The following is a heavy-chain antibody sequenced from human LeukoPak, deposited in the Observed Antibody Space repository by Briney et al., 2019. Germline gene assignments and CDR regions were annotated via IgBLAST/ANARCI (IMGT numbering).Heavy chain of an antibody. J-gene: IGHJ3*02. Sequence: SETLSLTCTVSGGSISSYYWSWIRQPPGKGLECIGYIYYSGSTNYNPSLKSRVTISVDTSKNQFSLKLSSVTAADTAVYYCARASITSGAFDIWGQGTMVTVSS. V-gene: IGHV4-59*01. CDR1: GGSISSYY. D-gene: IGHD3-10*01. CDR3: ARASITSGAFDI. CDR2: IYYSGST.